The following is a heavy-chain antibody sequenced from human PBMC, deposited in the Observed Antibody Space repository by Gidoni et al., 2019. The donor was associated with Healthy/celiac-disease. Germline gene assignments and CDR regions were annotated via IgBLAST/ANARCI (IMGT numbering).Heavy chain of an antibody. CDR3: ARDFFAVTYYYYGMDV. J-gene: IGHJ6*02. D-gene: IGHD4-17*01. Sequence: QVQLVESGGGVVQPGRSLRLSCAASGFTFSSYGMHWVRQAPGKGLEGVAVISYDGSRKYYADSVKGRFTISRDNSKNTLYLQMNSLRAEDTAVYYCARDFFAVTYYYYGMDVWGQGTTVTVSS. V-gene: IGHV3-30*19. CDR1: GFTFSSYG. CDR2: ISYDGSRK.